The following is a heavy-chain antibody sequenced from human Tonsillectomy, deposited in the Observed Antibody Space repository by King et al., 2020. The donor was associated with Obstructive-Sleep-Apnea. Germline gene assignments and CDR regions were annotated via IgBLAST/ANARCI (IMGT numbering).Heavy chain of an antibody. CDR2: ISSSTSTI. CDR1: GFTFSSYA. J-gene: IGHJ4*02. Sequence: DVQLVESGGGLVQPGGSLRLSCAASGFTFSSYAMNWVRQAPGKGLEWVSYISSSTSTIYYADSVKGRFTISRDNAKNSLYLQMNSLRAEDTAIYYCARDWCDILTSYCPYYFDYWGQGTLVTVSS. D-gene: IGHD3-9*01. CDR3: ARDWCDILTSYCPYYFDY. V-gene: IGHV3-48*04.